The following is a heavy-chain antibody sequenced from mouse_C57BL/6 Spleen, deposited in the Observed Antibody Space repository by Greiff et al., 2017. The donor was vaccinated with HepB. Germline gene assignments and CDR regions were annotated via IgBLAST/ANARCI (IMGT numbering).Heavy chain of an antibody. V-gene: IGHV1-69*01. Sequence: QVQLQQPGAELVMPGASVKLSCKASGYTFTSYWLHWVKQRPGQGLEWLGEIDPSDSYTNYNQKFKGKSTLTVDKSSSTAYMQLSSLTSEDSAVYYCARHYGNSAWFAYGGQGTLVTVSA. J-gene: IGHJ3*01. CDR1: GYTFTSYW. CDR3: ARHYGNSAWFAY. D-gene: IGHD2-1*01. CDR2: IDPSDSYT.